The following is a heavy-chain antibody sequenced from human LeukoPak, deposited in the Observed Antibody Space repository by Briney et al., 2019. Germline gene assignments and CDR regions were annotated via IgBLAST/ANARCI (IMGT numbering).Heavy chain of an antibody. CDR3: ARRVIMSATGVPDTWLDP. V-gene: IGHV4-59*08. Sequence: PSETLSLTCTVSGGSISSYYWNWIRQPPGKGLEWVGHISYSGGTKYNPSLQSRVTISIDTSKNQLSLNLSSVTAADTAVYYCARRVIMSATGVPDTWLDPWGQGILVTVSS. D-gene: IGHD2-8*02. J-gene: IGHJ5*02. CDR1: GGSISSYY. CDR2: ISYSGGT.